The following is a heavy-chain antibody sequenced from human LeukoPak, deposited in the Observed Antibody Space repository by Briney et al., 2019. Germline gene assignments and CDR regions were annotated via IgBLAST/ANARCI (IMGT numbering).Heavy chain of an antibody. CDR1: GYTLTELS. CDR3: ARSPSASTPYYFDY. J-gene: IGHJ4*02. V-gene: IGHV1-46*01. CDR2: INPSGGTT. Sequence: ASVKVSCKVSGYTLTELSMHWVRQAPGKGLEWMGIINPSGGTTNYAQKFQGRVTMTRDTSTGTVYLDLSSLRSEDTAVYYCARSPSASTPYYFDYWGQGTLVTVSS.